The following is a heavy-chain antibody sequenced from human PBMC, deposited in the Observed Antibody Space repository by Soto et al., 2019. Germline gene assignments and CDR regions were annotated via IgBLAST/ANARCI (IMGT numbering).Heavy chain of an antibody. Sequence: ASVKVSCKVSGYTLTELSMHWVRQAPGKGLEWMGGFDPEDGETIYAQKFQGRVTMTEDTSTDTAYMELSSLRSEDTAVYYCATWRRAVAGGGFYFDYWGQGTLVTVSS. V-gene: IGHV1-24*01. CDR1: GYTLTELS. D-gene: IGHD6-19*01. J-gene: IGHJ4*02. CDR3: ATWRRAVAGGGFYFDY. CDR2: FDPEDGET.